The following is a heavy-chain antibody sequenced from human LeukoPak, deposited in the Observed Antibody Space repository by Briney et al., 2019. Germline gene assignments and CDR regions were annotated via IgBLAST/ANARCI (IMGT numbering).Heavy chain of an antibody. CDR3: ARGPFWSGFDY. V-gene: IGHV3-74*01. CDR1: GFIFSSSW. D-gene: IGHD3-3*01. J-gene: IGHJ4*02. CDR2: INSDGSST. Sequence: PGGSLRLSCAASGFIFSSSWMSWVRQAPGKGLVWVSRINSDGSSTSYADSVKGRFTISRDNAKNTLYLQMNSLRAEDTAVYYCARGPFWSGFDYWGQGTLVTVSS.